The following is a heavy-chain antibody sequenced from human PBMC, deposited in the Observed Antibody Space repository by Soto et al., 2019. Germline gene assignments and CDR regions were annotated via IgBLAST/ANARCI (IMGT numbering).Heavy chain of an antibody. CDR1: GGSFSGYY. D-gene: IGHD3-10*01. Sequence: SETLSLTCAVYGGSFSGYYWSWIRQPPGKGLEWIGEINHSGSTNYNPSLKSRVTISVDTSKNQFSLKLSSVTAADTAVYYCARKPTMVRLEGGYFDYWGQGTLVTVSS. J-gene: IGHJ4*02. V-gene: IGHV4-34*01. CDR2: INHSGST. CDR3: ARKPTMVRLEGGYFDY.